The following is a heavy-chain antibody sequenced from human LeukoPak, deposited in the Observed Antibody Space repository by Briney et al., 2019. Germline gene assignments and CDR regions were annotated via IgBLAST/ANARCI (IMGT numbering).Heavy chain of an antibody. D-gene: IGHD5-18*01. CDR1: GGSISSSSYY. V-gene: IGHV4-39*07. CDR2: IYYSGST. CDR3: ARDVDTAMANDAFDI. J-gene: IGHJ3*02. Sequence: SETLSLTCTVSGGSISSSSYYWGWLRQPPGKGPEWIGSIYYSGSTYYNPSLKSRVTISVDTSKNQFSLKLSSVTAADTAVYYCARDVDTAMANDAFDIWGQGTMVTVSS.